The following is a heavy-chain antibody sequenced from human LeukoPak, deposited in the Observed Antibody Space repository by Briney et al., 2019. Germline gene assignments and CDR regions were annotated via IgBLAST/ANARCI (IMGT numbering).Heavy chain of an antibody. Sequence: ASVKVSCKASGYTFTGYYMHWVRQAPGQGLEWMGWINPNSGGTNYAQKFQGRVTMTRDTSISTAYMELSSLRSEDTAVYYCARETRTGSGSYYNLWGQGTLVTVSS. CDR2: INPNSGGT. CDR3: ARETRTGSGSYYNL. CDR1: GYTFTGYY. V-gene: IGHV1-2*02. J-gene: IGHJ4*02. D-gene: IGHD3-10*01.